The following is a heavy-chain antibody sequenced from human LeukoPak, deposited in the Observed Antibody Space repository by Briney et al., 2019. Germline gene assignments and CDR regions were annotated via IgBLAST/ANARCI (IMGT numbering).Heavy chain of an antibody. Sequence: PGGSLRLSCAASGFTVSSNYMSWVRQAPGKGLEWVSVIYSGGSTYYADSVKGRFTISRDNSKNTLYLQMNSLRAEDTAVYYCARDLSGYDYGGLDYWGQGTLVTVSS. CDR3: ARDLSGYDYGGLDY. J-gene: IGHJ4*02. D-gene: IGHD5-12*01. V-gene: IGHV3-53*01. CDR2: IYSGGST. CDR1: GFTVSSNY.